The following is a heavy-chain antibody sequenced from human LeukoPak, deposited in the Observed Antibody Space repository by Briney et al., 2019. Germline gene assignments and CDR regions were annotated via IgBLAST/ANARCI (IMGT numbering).Heavy chain of an antibody. J-gene: IGHJ4*02. D-gene: IGHD3-3*01. CDR2: ISYDGSNK. Sequence: GRSLRLSCAASGFTFSSYAMHWVRQAPGKGLEWVAVISYDGSNKYYADSVKGRFTISRDNSKNTLYLQMNSLRAEDTAVYYCASGGDFWSGYSRTSFDYWGQGTLVTVSS. CDR1: GFTFSSYA. CDR3: ASGGDFWSGYSRTSFDY. V-gene: IGHV3-30-3*01.